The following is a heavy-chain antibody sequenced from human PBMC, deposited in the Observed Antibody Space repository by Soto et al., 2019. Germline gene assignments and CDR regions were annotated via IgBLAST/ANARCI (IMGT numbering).Heavy chain of an antibody. CDR1: GFTVSSNY. J-gene: IGHJ6*02. V-gene: IGHV3-53*01. D-gene: IGHD5-18*01. Sequence: EVQLVESGGGLIQPGGSLRLSCAGSGFTVSSNYMRWVRQAPGKGLEWVSTIYAAGATYYADSVKGRFNISRDISKNIAYHQVNKLRAEDTAVYFCAKDMSAMVTGMDVWGQGTTVTVSS. CDR2: IYAAGAT. CDR3: AKDMSAMVTGMDV.